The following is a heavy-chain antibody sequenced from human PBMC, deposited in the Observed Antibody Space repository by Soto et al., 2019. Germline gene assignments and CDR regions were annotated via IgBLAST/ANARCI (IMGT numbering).Heavy chain of an antibody. CDR3: ARDVLVPAENWFDP. CDR2: ISSSSSYI. D-gene: IGHD2-2*01. V-gene: IGHV3-21*01. Sequence: GGSLRLSCAASGFTFSSYSMNWVRQAPGKGLEWVSSISSSSSYIYYADSVKGRFTISRDNAKNSLYLQMNSLRAEDTAVYYCARDVLVPAENWFDPWGQGTLVTVSS. CDR1: GFTFSSYS. J-gene: IGHJ5*02.